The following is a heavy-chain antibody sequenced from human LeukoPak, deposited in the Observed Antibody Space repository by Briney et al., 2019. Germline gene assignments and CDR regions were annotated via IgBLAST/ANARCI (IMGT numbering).Heavy chain of an antibody. Sequence: GAAGKVSCKASGYTFTNYYMHWVRQAPGQGLEWMAIINPSGDNTNYAQKFQGRVTMTRDTPTSTVYMELSSLRSDDTAVYYCARGRTNDFDTFDYWGPGTLVTVSS. CDR3: ARGRTNDFDTFDY. J-gene: IGHJ4*02. V-gene: IGHV1-46*01. CDR2: INPSGDNT. CDR1: GYTFTNYY. D-gene: IGHD1-1*01.